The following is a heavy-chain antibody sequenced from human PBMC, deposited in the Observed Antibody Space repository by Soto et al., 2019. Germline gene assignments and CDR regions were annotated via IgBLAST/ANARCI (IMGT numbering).Heavy chain of an antibody. Sequence: LVEYGGGVVKPGRSLRLSCAASGFTFSSYGMHWVRQAPGKGLEWVAVIWNDGSNKYYADSVKGRFTISRDNSKNTLYLQMNGLRAEETAVWFCGRVRAAWGAVARHAAFDIWGRGTTVTVSS. CDR2: IWNDGSNK. D-gene: IGHD3-16*01. CDR1: GFTFSSYG. J-gene: IGHJ3*02. CDR3: GRVRAAWGAVARHAAFDI. V-gene: IGHV3-33*01.